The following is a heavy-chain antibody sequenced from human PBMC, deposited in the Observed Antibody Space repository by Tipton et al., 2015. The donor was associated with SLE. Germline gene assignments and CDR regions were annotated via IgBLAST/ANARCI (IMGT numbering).Heavy chain of an antibody. CDR2: IYYNGNT. CDR1: GDSISNTNSH. CDR3: ASPGGGSGSFDAFDI. Sequence: TLSLTCNVSGDSISNTNSHWGWIRQAPGKALEWIGYIYYNGNTYYNPSLKSRATISADTSNNEFSLRLTSVTAADTAIYYCASPGGGSGSFDAFDIWGQGTMVTVSS. J-gene: IGHJ3*02. V-gene: IGHV4-31*03. D-gene: IGHD3-10*01.